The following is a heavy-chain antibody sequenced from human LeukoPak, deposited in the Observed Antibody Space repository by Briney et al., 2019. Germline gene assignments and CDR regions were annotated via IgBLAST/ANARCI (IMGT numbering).Heavy chain of an antibody. CDR1: GFTFSSTW. Sequence: GGSLRLSCAASGFTFSSTWMSWVRQAPGKGLEWVTNIKPDGSEKYYVDSVKGRFTISRDNAKNSLYLQMNSLRAEDTALYYCARDTVGVTDYWGQGTLVTVSS. D-gene: IGHD1-26*01. CDR2: IKPDGSEK. V-gene: IGHV3-7*01. J-gene: IGHJ4*02. CDR3: ARDTVGVTDY.